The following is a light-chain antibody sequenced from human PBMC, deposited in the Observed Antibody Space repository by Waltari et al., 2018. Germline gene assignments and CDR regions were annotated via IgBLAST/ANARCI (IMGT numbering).Light chain of an antibody. Sequence: DIVMTQSPDSLAVSLGERATINCKSSQSVLYSSANKSYLNWYQQKPGPPPKLLIYWASTRESRVPDRISGAGSVTDFTLTISSLQSEDVAVYYCQQYYSTPLTFGGGTKVEIK. CDR3: QQYYSTPLT. CDR2: WAS. V-gene: IGKV4-1*01. J-gene: IGKJ4*01. CDR1: QSVLYSSANKSY.